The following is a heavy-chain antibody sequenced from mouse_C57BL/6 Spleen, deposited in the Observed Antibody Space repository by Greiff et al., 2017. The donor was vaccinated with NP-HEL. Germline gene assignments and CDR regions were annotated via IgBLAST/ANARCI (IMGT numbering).Heavy chain of an antibody. CDR1: GYTFTSYG. Sequence: VMLVESGAELARPGASVKLSCKASGYTFTSYGISWVKQRTGQGLEWIGEIYPRSGNTYYNEKFKGKATLTADKSSSTAYMELRSLTSEDSAVYFCAKVYDGYFDYWGQGTTLTVSS. V-gene: IGHV1-81*01. J-gene: IGHJ2*01. CDR3: AKVYDGYFDY. D-gene: IGHD2-12*01. CDR2: IYPRSGNT.